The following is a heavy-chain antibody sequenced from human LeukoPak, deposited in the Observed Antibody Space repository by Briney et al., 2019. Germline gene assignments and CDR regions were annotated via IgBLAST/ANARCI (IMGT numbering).Heavy chain of an antibody. CDR2: LYTGGGT. J-gene: IGHJ4*02. D-gene: IGHD3-22*01. CDR1: GFTVRTTY. CDR3: TRSGYRHPYHFDS. Sequence: GGSLRLSCAVSGFTVRTTYMSWVRQAPGKGPEWVSVLYTGGGTDYAGSVKGRFTISRDNSKNTLSLQMTTLRAEDTAIYYCTRSGYRHPYHFDSWGQGTLVTVSS. V-gene: IGHV3-53*01.